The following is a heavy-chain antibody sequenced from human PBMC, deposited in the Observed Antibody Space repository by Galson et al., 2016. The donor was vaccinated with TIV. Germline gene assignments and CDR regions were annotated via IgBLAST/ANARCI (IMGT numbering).Heavy chain of an antibody. J-gene: IGHJ5*02. D-gene: IGHD3-22*01. V-gene: IGHV1-69*13. CDR1: GYPFSGYW. Sequence: SVKVSCKASGYPFSGYWISWVRQAPGQGLEWMGRIIGMFGTPNYAQKFQGRVTITADELTSTAYMELSSLRSEDTAVYYCARGTGYYDNSAYNAWGQGTLVTVSS. CDR3: ARGTGYYDNSAYNA. CDR2: IIGMFGTP.